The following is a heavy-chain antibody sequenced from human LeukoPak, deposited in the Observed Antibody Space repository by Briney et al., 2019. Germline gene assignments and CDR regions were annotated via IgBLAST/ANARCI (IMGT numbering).Heavy chain of an antibody. CDR2: IYASGVT. CDR3: ARRGSRLQAPDF. D-gene: IGHD6-6*01. J-gene: IGHJ4*02. V-gene: IGHV4-4*07. CDR1: GASISSYY. Sequence: PSETLSLTCTVSGASISSYYWSWIRQPAGKGLEWIGRIYASGVTNYNPSLKSRVTISVDTSKNQFSLNLTSVTAADTAVYFCARRGSRLQAPDFWGQGTLVTASS.